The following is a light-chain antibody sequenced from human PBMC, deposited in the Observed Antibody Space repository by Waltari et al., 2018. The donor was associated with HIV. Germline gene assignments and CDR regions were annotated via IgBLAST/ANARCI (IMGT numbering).Light chain of an antibody. CDR2: QDS. J-gene: IGLJ2*01. V-gene: IGLV3-1*01. Sequence: SYELTQPPSVSVSPGQTASITCSGDKLGDKYACWYQQKPGQSPVLVCYQDSKRPSGIPERFSGSNSGNTATLTISGTQAMDEADYYCQAWDSSTVVFGGGTKLTVL. CDR3: QAWDSSTVV. CDR1: KLGDKY.